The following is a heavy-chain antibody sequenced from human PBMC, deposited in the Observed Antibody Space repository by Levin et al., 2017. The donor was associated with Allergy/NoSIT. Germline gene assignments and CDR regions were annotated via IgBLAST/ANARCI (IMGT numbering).Heavy chain of an antibody. CDR1: GGSISSSSYY. CDR2: IYYSGST. J-gene: IGHJ4*02. V-gene: IGHV4-39*01. CDR3: ARHQFGSSGYYYGY. D-gene: IGHD3-22*01. Sequence: PSETLSLTCTVSGGSISSSSYYWGWIRQPPGKGLEWIGSIYYSGSTYYNPSLKSRVTISVDTSKNQFSLKLSSVTAADTAVYYCARHQFGSSGYYYGYWGQGTLVTVSS.